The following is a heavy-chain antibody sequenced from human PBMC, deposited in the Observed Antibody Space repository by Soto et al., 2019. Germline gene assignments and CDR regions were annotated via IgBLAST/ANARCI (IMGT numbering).Heavy chain of an antibody. CDR1: GFTFTNYA. CDR3: ANDYGSSRYFFDY. J-gene: IGHJ4*02. CDR2: ISGSGGNT. D-gene: IGHD6-19*01. V-gene: IGHV3-23*01. Sequence: GGSLRLSCAPSGFTFTNYAMSWVRQAQGEGLEWVSTISGSGGNTHYADSVKGRFSISRDNSKNTLYIQMNSLRAEDTAVYYCANDYGSSRYFFDYRGKRALVT.